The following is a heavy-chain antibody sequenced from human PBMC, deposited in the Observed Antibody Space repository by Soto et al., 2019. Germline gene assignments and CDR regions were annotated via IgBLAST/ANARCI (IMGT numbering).Heavy chain of an antibody. V-gene: IGHV1-24*01. D-gene: IGHD3-9*01. CDR3: ATSRLTGFYYHYYMDV. CDR1: GYTPTELS. Sequence: ASVKVSCNVSGYTPTELSMHWVRQAPGKGLEWMGGVDRENGETLYAQKFQGRVTMTEDTSKDTAYMELSSLRSEDTAVYYCATSRLTGFYYHYYMDVWGKGTTVTVSS. CDR2: VDRENGET. J-gene: IGHJ6*03.